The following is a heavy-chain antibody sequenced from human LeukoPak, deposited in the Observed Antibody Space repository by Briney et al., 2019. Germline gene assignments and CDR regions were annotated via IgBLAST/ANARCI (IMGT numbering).Heavy chain of an antibody. CDR3: ARARVRGVSFFAY. V-gene: IGHV3-30*01. J-gene: IGHJ4*02. D-gene: IGHD2-21*01. CDR2: ISYDGSNE. CDR1: GFTFSTYA. Sequence: PGGSLRLSYEASGFTFSTYAMHWVRQAPGKGLEWVSEISYDGSNEYYADSVKGRFTISRGKSKNTLYLQMNSLTAEDSAVYYCARARVRGVSFFAYWGQGTLVTVPS.